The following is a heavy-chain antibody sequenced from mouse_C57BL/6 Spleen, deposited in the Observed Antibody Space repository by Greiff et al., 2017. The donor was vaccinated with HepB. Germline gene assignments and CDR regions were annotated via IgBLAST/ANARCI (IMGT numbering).Heavy chain of an antibody. Sequence: QVQLQQSGAELVKPGASVKLSCKASGYTFTSYWMHWVKQRPGQGLEWIGMIHPDSGSTNYNEKFKSKATLTVDKSSSTAYMQLSSLTSEDSAVYYCAYYGSSYSYYFDYWGQGTTLTVSS. V-gene: IGHV1-64*01. J-gene: IGHJ2*01. CDR2: IHPDSGST. D-gene: IGHD1-1*01. CDR1: GYTFTSYW. CDR3: AYYGSSYSYYFDY.